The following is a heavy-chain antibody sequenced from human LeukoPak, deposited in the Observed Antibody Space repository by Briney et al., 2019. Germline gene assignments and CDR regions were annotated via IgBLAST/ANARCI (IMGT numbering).Heavy chain of an antibody. CDR3: ARLLYGSGYDAFDI. CDR2: INHSGST. Sequence: SETLSHTCAVYGGSFSGYYWSWIRQPPGKGLEWIGEINHSGSTNYNPSLKSRVTISVDTSKNQFSLKLSSVTAADTAVYYCARLLYGSGYDAFDIWGQGTMVTVSS. D-gene: IGHD3-10*01. V-gene: IGHV4-34*01. CDR1: GGSFSGYY. J-gene: IGHJ3*02.